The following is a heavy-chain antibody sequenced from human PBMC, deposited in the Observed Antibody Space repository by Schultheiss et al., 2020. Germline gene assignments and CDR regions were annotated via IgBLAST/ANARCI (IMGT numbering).Heavy chain of an antibody. J-gene: IGHJ2*01. CDR2: IYYSGST. Sequence: SETLSLTCTVSGGSISSYYCSWIRQPPGKGLEWIGYIYYSGSTYYNPSLKSRVTISVDTSKNQFSLKLSSVTAADTAVYYCARAPSRYFDLWGRGTLVTVSS. V-gene: IGHV4-59*01. CDR3: ARAPSRYFDL. CDR1: GGSISSYY.